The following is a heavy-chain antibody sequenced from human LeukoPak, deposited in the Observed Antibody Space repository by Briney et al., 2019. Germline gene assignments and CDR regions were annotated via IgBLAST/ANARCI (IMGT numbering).Heavy chain of an antibody. J-gene: IGHJ4*02. V-gene: IGHV3-11*05. CDR2: ISSGSSYT. Sequence: GGSLRLSCVGSGFTLSGYYMSWIRQAPGKGLEWVSYISSGSSYTNYADSVKGRFTISRDNAKNSLYLQMNSLRAEDTAVYYCAREKDYDILTGIDYWGQGTLVTVSS. CDR1: GFTLSGYY. CDR3: AREKDYDILTGIDY. D-gene: IGHD3-9*01.